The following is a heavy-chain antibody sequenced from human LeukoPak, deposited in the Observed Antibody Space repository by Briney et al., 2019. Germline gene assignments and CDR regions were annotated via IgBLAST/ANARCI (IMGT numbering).Heavy chain of an antibody. D-gene: IGHD4-23*01. CDR1: GGSISGQY. CDR2: IYYSGST. V-gene: IGHV4-59*08. CDR3: ARGIYGGSPFDY. J-gene: IGHJ4*02. Sequence: PSETLSLTCTVSGGSISGQYWSLIRQPPGKGLEWIGYIYYSGSTNYNPSLKSRVTISVDTSKNQFSMKLSSVTAADTAVYYCARGIYGGSPFDYWGQGTLVTVSS.